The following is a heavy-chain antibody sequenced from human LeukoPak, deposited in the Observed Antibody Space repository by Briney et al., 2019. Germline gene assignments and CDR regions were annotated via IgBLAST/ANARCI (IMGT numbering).Heavy chain of an antibody. V-gene: IGHV4-30-4*01. CDR2: VYYSGST. D-gene: IGHD3-10*01. CDR1: VGSIISGDYY. J-gene: IGHJ4*02. CDR3: AKSLTDDYYGSGSYLDY. Sequence: SETLSHTSTVSVGSIISGDYYWSWIRQPPGKGLEWIGYVYYSGSTCYSAFFKGRVRISIATSKNQFTLKLSSVTAADTAVYYCAKSLTDDYYGSGSYLDYWGQGTLVTVSS.